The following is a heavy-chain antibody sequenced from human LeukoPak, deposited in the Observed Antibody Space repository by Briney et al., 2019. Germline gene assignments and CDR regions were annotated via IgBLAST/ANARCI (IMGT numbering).Heavy chain of an antibody. J-gene: IGHJ6*04. CDR1: GFTFSSYS. CDR2: ISSSSSYI. V-gene: IGHV3-21*01. Sequence: GGSLRLSCAASGFTFSSYSMNWVRQAPGRGLEWVSSISSSSSYIYYADSVKGRFTISRDNAKNSLYLQMNSLRAEDTAVYYCAQVPYDILTGDGMDVWGKGTTVTVSS. D-gene: IGHD3-9*01. CDR3: AQVPYDILTGDGMDV.